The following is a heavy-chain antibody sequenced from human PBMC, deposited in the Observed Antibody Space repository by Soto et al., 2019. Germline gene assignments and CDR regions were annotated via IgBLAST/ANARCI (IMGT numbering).Heavy chain of an antibody. CDR1: GFTFSSYA. Sequence: EVQLLESGGGLVQPGGSLRLSCVASGFTFSSYAMSWVRQAPGKGLEWVSGISGSGGHTYYADSVKGRFTISRDNSKNTLYRQMNRLRAEDTAVYYCAKFLMTTVLLTHFDYWGQGTLVTVS. D-gene: IGHD4-17*01. J-gene: IGHJ4*02. CDR3: AKFLMTTVLLTHFDY. CDR2: ISGSGGHT. V-gene: IGHV3-23*01.